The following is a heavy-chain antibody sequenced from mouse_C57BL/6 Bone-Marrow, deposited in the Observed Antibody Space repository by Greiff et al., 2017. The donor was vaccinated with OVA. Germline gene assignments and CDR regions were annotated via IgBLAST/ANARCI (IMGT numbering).Heavy chain of an antibody. D-gene: IGHD2-2*01. CDR1: GYTFTSYW. J-gene: IGHJ3*01. V-gene: IGHV1-64*01. Sequence: QVQLQQPGAELVKPGASVKLSCKASGYTFTSYWMHWVKQRPGQGLEWIGMIHPNSGSTNYNEKFKSKATLTVDKSSSTAYMQLSSLTSADSAVYYCAIWLRRFAYWGQGTLVTVSA. CDR3: AIWLRRFAY. CDR2: IHPNSGST.